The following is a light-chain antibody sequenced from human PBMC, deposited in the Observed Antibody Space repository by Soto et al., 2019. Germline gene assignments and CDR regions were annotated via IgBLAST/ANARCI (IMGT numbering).Light chain of an antibody. CDR2: GVS. Sequence: QSALTQPPSASGSPGQSVSISCTGTSSDIGAYNFVSWYQQHPGKAPRLMIYGVSKRPSGVPDRFSGSKSGNTASLTVSGLQAEDEGDYYCCSYAGDYMFVFGTGTKLTVL. CDR3: CSYAGDYMFV. J-gene: IGLJ1*01. CDR1: SSDIGAYNF. V-gene: IGLV2-8*01.